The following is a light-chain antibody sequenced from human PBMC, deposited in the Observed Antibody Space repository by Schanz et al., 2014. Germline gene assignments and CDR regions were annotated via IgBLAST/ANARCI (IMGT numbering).Light chain of an antibody. CDR1: QSVLSSSNNKNY. CDR2: WAS. CDR3: QQYFSGLT. J-gene: IGKJ1*01. Sequence: DIVMTQSPDSLAVSLGERATINCKSSQSVLSSSNNKNYLAWYQQKPGQPPKLLIYWASTRESGVPDRFTGGGSGTDFTLTISSLQAEDVAVYYCQQYFSGLTFGQGTTVEIK. V-gene: IGKV4-1*01.